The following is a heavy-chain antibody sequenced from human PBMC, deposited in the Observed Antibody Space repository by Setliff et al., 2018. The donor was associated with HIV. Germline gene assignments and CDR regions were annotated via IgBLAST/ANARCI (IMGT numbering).Heavy chain of an antibody. CDR3: ATRIRDGHRGYGYFDF. Sequence: GGSLRLSCAASGLTFSSHWMHWVRQAPGKGLVWVSYIDNDASHTIHADSVKGRVTTTEDTSTDTAYMELSSLRPEDTAVYYCATRIRDGHRGYGYFDFWGQGTLVTVSS. V-gene: IGHV3-74*01. CDR2: IDNDASHT. J-gene: IGHJ4*02. D-gene: IGHD5-12*01. CDR1: GLTFSSHW.